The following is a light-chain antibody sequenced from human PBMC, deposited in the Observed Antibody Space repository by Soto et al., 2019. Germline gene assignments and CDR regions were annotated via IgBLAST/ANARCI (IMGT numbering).Light chain of an antibody. CDR1: NSNIGAGYD. CDR2: GNS. CDR3: QSYESSLSGWV. Sequence: QSVLTQPPSVSGAPGQRVTISCTGYNSNIGAGYDVHWYQQLPGTAPKLLIYGNSNRPSGVPDRFSASKSGTTASLAITGRQVEDEADSDCQSYESSLSGWVFGGGTKLTVL. J-gene: IGLJ3*02. V-gene: IGLV1-40*01.